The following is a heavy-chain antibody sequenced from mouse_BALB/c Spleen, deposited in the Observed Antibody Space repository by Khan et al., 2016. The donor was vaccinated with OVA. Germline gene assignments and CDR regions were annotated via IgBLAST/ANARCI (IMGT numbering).Heavy chain of an antibody. CDR2: IDPENGDT. J-gene: IGHJ3*01. Sequence: VQLQQSGAELVRPGASVKLSCTASGFNIKDYYLHWVKQRPKQGLEWIGWIDPENGDTEYAPKFQGKATMTAATSSNTAYLQLSSLTSEDTAVCYCNWADGSVAYWGQGTLVTVSA. CDR3: NWADGSVAY. D-gene: IGHD1-1*01. CDR1: GFNIKDYY. V-gene: IGHV14-4*02.